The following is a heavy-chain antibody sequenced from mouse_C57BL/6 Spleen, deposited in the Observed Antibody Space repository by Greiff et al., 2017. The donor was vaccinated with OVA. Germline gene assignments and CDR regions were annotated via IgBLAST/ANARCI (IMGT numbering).Heavy chain of an antibody. J-gene: IGHJ4*01. Sequence: VKQSCKASGYTFTSYWMQWVKQRPGQGLEWIGEIDPSDSYTNYNQKFKGKATLTVDTSSSTAYMQLSSLTSEDSAVYYCAMAAQASYAMDYWGQGTSVTVSS. V-gene: IGHV1-50*01. CDR3: AMAAQASYAMDY. CDR1: GYTFTSYW. D-gene: IGHD3-2*02. CDR2: IDPSDSYT.